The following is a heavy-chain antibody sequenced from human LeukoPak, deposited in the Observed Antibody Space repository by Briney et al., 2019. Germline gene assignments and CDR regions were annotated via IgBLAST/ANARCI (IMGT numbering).Heavy chain of an antibody. V-gene: IGHV1-69*13. Sequence: SVKVSCKASGGTFSSYAISWVRQAPGQGLEWMGGIIPIFGTANYAQKFQGRVTITADESTSTAYMELSSLRSEDTAVYYCASLGYCSGGSCYSNYYYGMDVWGQGTTVTVSS. CDR2: IIPIFGTA. D-gene: IGHD2-15*01. J-gene: IGHJ6*02. CDR3: ASLGYCSGGSCYSNYYYGMDV. CDR1: GGTFSSYA.